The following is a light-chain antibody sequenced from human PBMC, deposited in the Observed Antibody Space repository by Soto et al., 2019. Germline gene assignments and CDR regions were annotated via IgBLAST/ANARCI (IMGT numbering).Light chain of an antibody. CDR3: QQNNKWPPVT. Sequence: EVVMTQSPATVSESPGEGVAVSCSASQTISNDLAWYQQKPGQAPRLLIYGASTRATGVPARFSGGGSGTELTLTISSLQSEDFAFYYCQQNNKWPPVTFGGGTKVEIK. J-gene: IGKJ4*01. V-gene: IGKV3-15*01. CDR2: GAS. CDR1: QTISND.